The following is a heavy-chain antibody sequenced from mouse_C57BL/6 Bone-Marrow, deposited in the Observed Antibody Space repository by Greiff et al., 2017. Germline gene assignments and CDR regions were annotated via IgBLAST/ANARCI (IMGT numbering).Heavy chain of an antibody. V-gene: IGHV5-16*01. J-gene: IGHJ3*01. CDR3: ARASIRPY. Sequence: EVQVVESEGGLVQPGSSMKLSCTASGFTFSDYYMAWVRQVPEKGLEWVANINYDGSSTYYLDSLKSRFIISRDTAKNILYLQMSSLKSEDTATYYCARASIRPYWGQGTLVTVSA. CDR2: INYDGSST. CDR1: GFTFSDYY. D-gene: IGHD1-2*01.